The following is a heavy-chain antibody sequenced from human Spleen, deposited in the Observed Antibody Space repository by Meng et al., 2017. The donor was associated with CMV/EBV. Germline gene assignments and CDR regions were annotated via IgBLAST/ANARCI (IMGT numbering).Heavy chain of an antibody. CDR3: AKGDDFGGNSYDY. V-gene: IGHV1-46*01. D-gene: IGHD4-23*01. CDR2: INPRGAST. J-gene: IGHJ4*02. CDR1: GYTFTGYY. Sequence: ASVKVSCKASGYTFTGYYMHWVRQAPGQGLEWMGMINPRGASTNYAQKFQGRVTMTRDTSTSTVYMELRSLRSEDTAVYYCAKGDDFGGNSYDYWGQGALVTVSS.